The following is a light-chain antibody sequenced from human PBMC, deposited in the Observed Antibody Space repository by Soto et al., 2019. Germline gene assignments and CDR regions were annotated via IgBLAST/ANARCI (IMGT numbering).Light chain of an antibody. V-gene: IGKV1-39*01. J-gene: IGKJ1*01. CDR2: AAY. CDR1: QNIGDY. CDR3: QESYGPSWT. Sequence: DIQMTQSPSSLSASIGDRVTITCRASQNIGDYLNWYQHKAGKAPDLLIFAAYSLQDGVTSRFSGSGSGTDFTLTISSLQPEDFATYYCQESYGPSWTFGQGTKLDLK.